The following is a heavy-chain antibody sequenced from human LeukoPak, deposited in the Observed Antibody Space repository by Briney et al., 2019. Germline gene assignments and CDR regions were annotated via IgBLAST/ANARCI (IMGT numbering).Heavy chain of an antibody. J-gene: IGHJ4*02. Sequence: TLSLTCTVSGGPISSGSYYWSWIRQPAGKGLEWIGRIYTSGSTNYNPSLKSRVTISVDTSKNQFSLKLSSVTAADTAVYYCARENYYDSSGYLFDYWGQGTLVTVSS. D-gene: IGHD3-22*01. CDR1: GGPISSGSYY. V-gene: IGHV4-61*02. CDR3: ARENYYDSSGYLFDY. CDR2: IYTSGST.